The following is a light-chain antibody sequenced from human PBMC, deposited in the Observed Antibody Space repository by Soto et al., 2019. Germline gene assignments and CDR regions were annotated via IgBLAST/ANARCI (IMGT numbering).Light chain of an antibody. J-gene: IGKJ4*01. CDR1: QSVAFH. Sequence: PGETATLSCRASQSVAFHLAWYQQKPGQGPRLLIYGAFTRATGIPARFSGSGSGTEFTLTISSLQSEDFAVYYCQQYKKWPPLTFGGGTKVEIK. V-gene: IGKV3-15*01. CDR2: GAF. CDR3: QQYKKWPPLT.